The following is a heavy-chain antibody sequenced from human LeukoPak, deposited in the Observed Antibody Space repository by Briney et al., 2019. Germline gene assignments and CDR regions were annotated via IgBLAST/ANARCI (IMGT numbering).Heavy chain of an antibody. D-gene: IGHD3-10*02. CDR2: ISSSGSTI. J-gene: IGHJ6*04. CDR3: AELGITMIGGV. CDR1: GFTFSSYE. V-gene: IGHV3-48*03. Sequence: GGSLRLSCAASGFTFSSYEMNWVRQAPGKGLEWVSYISSSGSTIYYADSVKGRFTISRDNAKNSLYLQMNSLGAEDTAVYYCAELGITMIGGVWGKGTTVTISS.